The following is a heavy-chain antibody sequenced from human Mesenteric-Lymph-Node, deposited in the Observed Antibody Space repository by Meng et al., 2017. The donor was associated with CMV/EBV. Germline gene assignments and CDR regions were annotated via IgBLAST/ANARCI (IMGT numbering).Heavy chain of an antibody. CDR1: GYTFTGYY. CDR3: ARGVAITIFGVVIPDYFDY. CDR2: IDPNSGGT. Sequence: ASVKVSCKASGYTFTGYYIHWVRQAPGQGLEWMGWIDPNSGGTNYAQKFQGRVTMTRDTSISTAYMELSRLRSDDTAVYYCARGVAITIFGVVIPDYFDYWGQGTLVTVSS. V-gene: IGHV1-2*02. J-gene: IGHJ4*02. D-gene: IGHD3-3*01.